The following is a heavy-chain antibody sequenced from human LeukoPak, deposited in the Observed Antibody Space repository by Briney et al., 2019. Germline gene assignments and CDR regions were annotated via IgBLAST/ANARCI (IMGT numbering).Heavy chain of an antibody. Sequence: GRSLRLSCAPSGFTFSRHGMHWVRQAPGKGLEWVSAISGSGGSTYYADSVKGRFTISRDNSKNTLYLQMNSLRAEDTAVYYCAKPRYGSGSYYKSLYFDYWGQGTLVTVSS. CDR2: ISGSGGST. J-gene: IGHJ4*02. D-gene: IGHD3-10*01. CDR1: GFTFSRHG. V-gene: IGHV3-23*01. CDR3: AKPRYGSGSYYKSLYFDY.